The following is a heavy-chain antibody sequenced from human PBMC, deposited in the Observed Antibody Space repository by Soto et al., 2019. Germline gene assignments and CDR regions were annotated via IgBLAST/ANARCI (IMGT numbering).Heavy chain of an antibody. CDR1: GFTFSSYG. V-gene: IGHV3-33*01. CDR2: IWYDGSNK. D-gene: IGHD3-22*01. CDR3: AREWLGYACAI. J-gene: IGHJ3*02. Sequence: GGSLRLSCAASGFTFSSYGMHWVRQAPGKGLEWVAVIWYDGSNKYYADSVKGRFTISRDNSKNTLYLQMNSLRAEDTAVYYCAREWLGYACAIWGQGTMGTVS.